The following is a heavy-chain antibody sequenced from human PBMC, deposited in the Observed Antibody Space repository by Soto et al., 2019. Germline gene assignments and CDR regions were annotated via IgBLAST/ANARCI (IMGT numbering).Heavy chain of an antibody. CDR2: ISYDGSNK. CDR3: ARVSSDYGDYSFFPSYGMDV. CDR1: GFTFSSYA. J-gene: IGHJ6*02. V-gene: IGHV3-30-3*01. D-gene: IGHD4-17*01. Sequence: GGSLRLSCAASGFTFSSYAMHWVRQAPGKGLEWVAVISYDGSNKYYADSVKGRFTISRDNSKNTLYLQMNSLRAEDTAVDYCARVSSDYGDYSFFPSYGMDVWGQGTTVTVSS.